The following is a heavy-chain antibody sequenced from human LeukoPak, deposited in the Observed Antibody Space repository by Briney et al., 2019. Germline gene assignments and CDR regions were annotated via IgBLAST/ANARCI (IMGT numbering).Heavy chain of an antibody. Sequence: GGSLRLSCAASGFTFSSYSMNWVRQAPGKGLEWVSLIYSGGSTYYADSVKGRFTISRDNSKNTLYLQMNSLSVDDTPVHCCSSRRSGYHNTGGQGTLVTVSS. V-gene: IGHV3-66*01. D-gene: IGHD5-12*01. J-gene: IGHJ4*02. CDR1: GFTFSSYS. CDR3: SSRRSGYHNT. CDR2: IYSGGST.